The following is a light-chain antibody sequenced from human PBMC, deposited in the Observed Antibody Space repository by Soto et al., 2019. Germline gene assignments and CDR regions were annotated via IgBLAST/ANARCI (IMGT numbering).Light chain of an antibody. CDR2: DVS. V-gene: IGLV2-14*01. Sequence: QSALTQPASVSGSPGQSITISCTGTSSDVGAYNYVSWYQQHPGKAPKLIIYDVSNRPSGVSDRFSGSKSGNTASLTISGLQAEDEADYYCNSYTISSTYVFGTGTKLPVL. CDR3: NSYTISSTYV. J-gene: IGLJ1*01. CDR1: SSDVGAYNY.